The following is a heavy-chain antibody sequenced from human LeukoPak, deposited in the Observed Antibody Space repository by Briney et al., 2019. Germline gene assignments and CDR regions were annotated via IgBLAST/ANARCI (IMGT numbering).Heavy chain of an antibody. CDR3: ARDPGIAAAGTSGDY. J-gene: IGHJ4*02. D-gene: IGHD6-13*01. Sequence: SVKVSCKASGGTFSSYAISWVRQAPGQGLEWMGGIIPIFGTANYAQKFQGRVTITADESTSTAYMELSSLRSEDTAVYYCARDPGIAAAGTSGDYWGQGTLVTVSS. CDR2: IIPIFGTA. V-gene: IGHV1-69*13. CDR1: GGTFSSYA.